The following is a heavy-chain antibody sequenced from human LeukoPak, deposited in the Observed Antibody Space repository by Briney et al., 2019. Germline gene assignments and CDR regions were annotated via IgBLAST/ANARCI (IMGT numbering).Heavy chain of an antibody. D-gene: IGHD3-22*01. V-gene: IGHV3-23*01. CDR3: AKPLVSDYYDSSGYWGY. J-gene: IGHJ4*02. CDR2: ISGSGDST. Sequence: GGSLRLSCAASGLTFSSYAMSSVRQAPGKGLEWVSAISGSGDSTYYSDSVKGRFTISRDNSKNTLYVQMNSLRAEDTAVYYCAKPLVSDYYDSSGYWGYWGQGTLVTVSS. CDR1: GLTFSSYA.